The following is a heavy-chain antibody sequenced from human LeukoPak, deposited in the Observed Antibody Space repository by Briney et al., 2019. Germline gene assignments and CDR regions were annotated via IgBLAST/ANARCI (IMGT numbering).Heavy chain of an antibody. V-gene: IGHV4-61*08. Sequence: PSETLSLTCAVSGGSISSGGYSWSWIRQPPGKGLEWIGYIYYSGSTNYNPSLKSRVTISVDTSKNQFSLKLSSVTAADTAVYYCAREYYSSSLNNWFDPWGQGTLVTVSS. CDR1: GGSISSGGYS. D-gene: IGHD6-13*01. CDR2: IYYSGST. J-gene: IGHJ5*02. CDR3: AREYYSSSLNNWFDP.